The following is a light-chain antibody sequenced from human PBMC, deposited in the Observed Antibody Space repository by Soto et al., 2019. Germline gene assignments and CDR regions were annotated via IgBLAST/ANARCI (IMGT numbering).Light chain of an antibody. V-gene: IGLV2-11*01. Sequence: QSALTQPRSVSGSPGQSVAISCTGTSSDVGASNYVSWYQQHPGKAPKLMIYDVTKRPSGVPDRFSGSKSGNTASLTISGLQAEDEADYYCCSNAGSYTLVFGGGTKVTVL. CDR3: CSNAGSYTLV. CDR1: SSDVGASNY. CDR2: DVT. J-gene: IGLJ3*02.